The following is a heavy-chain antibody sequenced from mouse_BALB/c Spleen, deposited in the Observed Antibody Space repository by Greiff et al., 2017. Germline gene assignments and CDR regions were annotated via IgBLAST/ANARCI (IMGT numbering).Heavy chain of an antibody. CDR2: IRNKANGYTT. J-gene: IGHJ2*01. D-gene: IGHD2-4*01. V-gene: IGHV7-3*02. CDR1: GFTFTDYY. CDR3: ARDMGYYDYDGYYFDY. Sequence: DVMLVESGGGLVQPGGSLRLSCATSGFTFTDYYMSWVRQPPGKALEWLGFIRNKANGYTTEYSASVKGRFTISRDNSQSILYLQMNTLRAEDSATYYCARDMGYYDYDGYYFDYWGQGTTLTVSS.